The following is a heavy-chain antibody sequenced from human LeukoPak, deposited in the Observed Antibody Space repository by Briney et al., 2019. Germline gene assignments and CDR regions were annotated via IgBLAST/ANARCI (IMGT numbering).Heavy chain of an antibody. J-gene: IGHJ6*03. D-gene: IGHD2-2*02. CDR3: AGVEGYCSSTSCYTGGRYYYYYMDV. Sequence: GGSLRLSCAASGFTFSSYSMNWVRQAPGKGLEWVSSISSSSSYIYYADSVKGRFTISRDNAKNSLYLQMNSLRAEDTAVYYCAGVEGYCSSTSCYTGGRYYYYYMDVWGKGTTVTVSS. CDR2: ISSSSSYI. CDR1: GFTFSSYS. V-gene: IGHV3-21*01.